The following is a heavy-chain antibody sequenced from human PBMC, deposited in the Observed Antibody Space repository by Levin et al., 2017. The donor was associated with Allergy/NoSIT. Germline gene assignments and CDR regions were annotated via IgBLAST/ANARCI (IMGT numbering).Heavy chain of an antibody. V-gene: IGHV4-39*01. CDR2: IYYSGST. CDR3: ARHRAGGLVRGFDY. J-gene: IGHJ4*02. D-gene: IGHD3/OR15-3a*01. Sequence: SETLSLTCTVSGGSISSSSYYWGWIRQPPGKGLEWIGSIYYSGSTYYNPSLKSRVTISVDTSKNQFSLKLSSVTAADTAVYYCARHRAGGLVRGFDYWGQGTLVTVSS. CDR1: GGSISSSSYY.